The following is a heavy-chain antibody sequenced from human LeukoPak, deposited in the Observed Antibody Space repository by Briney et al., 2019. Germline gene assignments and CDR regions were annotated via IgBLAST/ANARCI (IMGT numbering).Heavy chain of an antibody. CDR3: ASYSGRQPAYGWFDP. CDR2: IIPIFGTA. CDR1: GGTFSSYA. J-gene: IGHJ5*02. D-gene: IGHD6-19*01. V-gene: IGHV1-69*01. Sequence: SVKVSCKASGGTFSSYAISWVRQAPGQGLEWMGGIIPIFGTANYAQKFQGRVTITADDSTSTAYMELSSLRSEDTAVYYCASYSGRQPAYGWFDPWGQGTLVTVSS.